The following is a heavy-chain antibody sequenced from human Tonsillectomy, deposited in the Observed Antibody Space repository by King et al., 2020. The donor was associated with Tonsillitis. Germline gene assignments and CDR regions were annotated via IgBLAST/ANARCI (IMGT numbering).Heavy chain of an antibody. CDR3: ASLTGTTFSDAFDI. CDR1: GYTFTSYG. Sequence: VPLVASGAEVKKPGASVKVSCKASGYTFTSYGISWVRQAPGQGLEWMGCISAYNGNTNYAQKLQGRVTMTTDTSTSTAYMELRSLRTDDTAVYYCASLTGTTFSDAFDIWGQGTMVTVSS. J-gene: IGHJ3*02. V-gene: IGHV1-18*01. D-gene: IGHD1-20*01. CDR2: ISAYNGNT.